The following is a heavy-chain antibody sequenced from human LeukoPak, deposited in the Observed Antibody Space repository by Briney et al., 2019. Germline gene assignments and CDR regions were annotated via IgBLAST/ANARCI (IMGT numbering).Heavy chain of an antibody. V-gene: IGHV4-30-2*01. D-gene: IGHD4-17*01. CDR1: GASISSGGYS. CDR2: IYHSGNT. CDR3: ARKKDYGDYVDY. Sequence: PLQTLSLTCAVSGASISSGGYSWNWIRLPPGKGLEWIANIYHSGNTYYNPSLRSRVTISVDTSKNQFSLMLSSVTAADTALYYCARKKDYGDYVDYWGQGTLVTVSS. J-gene: IGHJ4*02.